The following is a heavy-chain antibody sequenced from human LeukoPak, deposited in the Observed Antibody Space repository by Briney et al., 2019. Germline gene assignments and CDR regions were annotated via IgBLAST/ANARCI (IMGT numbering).Heavy chain of an antibody. V-gene: IGHV5-10-1*01. CDR3: ARLPLDNWLGVS. J-gene: IGHJ5*02. D-gene: IGHD1-1*01. CDR2: IDPSDSVT. CDR1: GYSFTSYW. Sequence: GESLRISCQGSGYSFTSYWIIWVRQMPGKGLEWMGRIDPSDSVTNYSPSFQGHVTFSVDKSISTAYLQWSSLKASDTALYYCARLPLDNWLGVSWGQGTLVTVSS.